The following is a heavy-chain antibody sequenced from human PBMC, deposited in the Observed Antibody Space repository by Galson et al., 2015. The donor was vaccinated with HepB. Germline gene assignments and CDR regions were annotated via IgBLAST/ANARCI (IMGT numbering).Heavy chain of an antibody. Sequence: SLRLSCAASGFTFSDYYMSWIRQAPGKGLEWVPYISSSGSTIYYADSVKGRFTISRDNAKNSLYLQMNSLRAEDTAVYYCARGAATDDAFDIWGQGTMVTVSS. CDR3: ARGAATDDAFDI. CDR2: ISSSGSTI. J-gene: IGHJ3*02. V-gene: IGHV3-11*01. CDR1: GFTFSDYY. D-gene: IGHD2-15*01.